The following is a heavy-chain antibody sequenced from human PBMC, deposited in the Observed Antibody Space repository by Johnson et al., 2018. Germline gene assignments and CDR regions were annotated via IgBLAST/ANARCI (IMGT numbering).Heavy chain of an antibody. CDR3: ARDSENYYGSSGYYFGAFDI. J-gene: IGHJ3*02. Sequence: QVQLQESGAEVKKPGASVKVSCKASGYTFTSYYMHWVRQAPGQGLEWMGIINPSGGSTSYAQKFQGRVTMTRDTSTSTVYMELSSLRSEDTAVYYCARDSENYYGSSGYYFGAFDIWGQGTMVTVSS. D-gene: IGHD3-22*01. V-gene: IGHV1-46*01. CDR2: INPSGGST. CDR1: GYTFTSYY.